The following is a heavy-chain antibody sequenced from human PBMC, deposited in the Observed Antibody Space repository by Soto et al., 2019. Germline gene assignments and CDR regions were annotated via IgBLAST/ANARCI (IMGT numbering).Heavy chain of an antibody. CDR2: IYSSGNT. CDR1: GGTSSGYY. V-gene: IGHV4-4*07. Sequence: PSETLSLTCSVSGGTSSGYYWTWIRQPAGNGLEWIGRIYSSGNTKYDPSLQSRVTMSLNTSNNQFSLRLTSVTAADTAVYYCARGQRFSDWFDPWGQGTLVTVSS. J-gene: IGHJ5*02. D-gene: IGHD3-3*01. CDR3: ARGQRFSDWFDP.